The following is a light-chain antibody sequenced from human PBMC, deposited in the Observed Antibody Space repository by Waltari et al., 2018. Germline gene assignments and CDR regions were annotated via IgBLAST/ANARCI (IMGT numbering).Light chain of an antibody. J-gene: IGKJ1*01. CDR2: AAS. Sequence: EVVLTQSPGTLSLSPGERATLSCRASQSIGKYLVWYQQRPGQAPRLLIYAASTRATGIPYRFSGSGYGTDFSLTISRLEPEDFAVYYCQNHERLPATFGQGTKVEIK. V-gene: IGKV3-20*01. CDR3: QNHERLPAT. CDR1: QSIGKY.